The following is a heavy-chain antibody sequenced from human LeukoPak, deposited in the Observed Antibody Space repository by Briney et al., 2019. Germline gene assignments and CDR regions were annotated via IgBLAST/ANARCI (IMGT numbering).Heavy chain of an antibody. Sequence: GGSLRLSCAVSGFNLNSYAMHWVRQAPGKGLEWVAVIRHDETNSFYAGSVQGRFTISRDTSKKLLYLQMNSLRVEDTAVYYCAKEYTPSSPLGELDSWGQGTLVTVSS. CDR2: IRHDETNS. CDR3: AKEYTPSSPLGELDS. V-gene: IGHV3-30*02. J-gene: IGHJ4*02. CDR1: GFNLNSYA. D-gene: IGHD6-6*01.